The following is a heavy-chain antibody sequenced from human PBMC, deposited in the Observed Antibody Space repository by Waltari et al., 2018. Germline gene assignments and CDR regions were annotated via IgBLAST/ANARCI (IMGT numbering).Heavy chain of an antibody. D-gene: IGHD3-22*01. CDR2: INHSGST. CDR3: ARSEYDSSGYYIPGY. Sequence: QVQLQQWGAGLLKPSETLSLTCAVYGGSFSGYYWSWIRQPPGKGLEWIGEINHSGSTNYNPSLKSRVTISVDTSKNQFSLKLSSVTAADTAVYYCARSEYDSSGYYIPGYWGQGTLVTVSS. J-gene: IGHJ4*02. CDR1: GGSFSGYY. V-gene: IGHV4-34*01.